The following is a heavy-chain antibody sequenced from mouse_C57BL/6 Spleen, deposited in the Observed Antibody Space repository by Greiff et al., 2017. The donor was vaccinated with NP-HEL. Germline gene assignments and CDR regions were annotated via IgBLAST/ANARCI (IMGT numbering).Heavy chain of an antibody. D-gene: IGHD1-1*01. V-gene: IGHV5-17*01. CDR2: ISSGSSTI. CDR1: GFTFSDYG. CDR3: ARGLPITTVVEGYFDY. J-gene: IGHJ2*01. Sequence: EVKVEESGGGLVKPGGSLKLSCAASGFTFSDYGMHWVRQAPEKGLEWVAYISSGSSTIYYADTVKGRFTISRDNAKNTLFLQMTSLRSEDTAMYYCARGLPITTVVEGYFDYWGQGTTLTVSS.